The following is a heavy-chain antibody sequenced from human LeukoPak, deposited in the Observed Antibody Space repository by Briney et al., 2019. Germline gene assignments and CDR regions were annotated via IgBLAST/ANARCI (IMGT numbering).Heavy chain of an antibody. CDR3: LRDLNWSLDQ. CDR1: GFTFSNYT. D-gene: IGHD1-20*01. V-gene: IGHV3-74*01. Sequence: GGSLRLSCAASGFTFSNYTMHWVRQAPGKGLVWVSRIKSDGITITYADSVKGRFTISRDNAKNTLYLQMNSLRAEDTAVYYCLRDLNWSLDQWGQGTLVTVSS. J-gene: IGHJ4*02. CDR2: IKSDGITI.